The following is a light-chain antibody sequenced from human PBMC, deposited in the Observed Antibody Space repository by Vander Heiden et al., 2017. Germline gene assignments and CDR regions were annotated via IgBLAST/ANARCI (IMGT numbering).Light chain of an antibody. Sequence: SALTQPASVSGSPDQSITISCTGTSSDVGGYNHVSWYQQHPGKAPKLIIYDGSKRPSGVSNRFSGSKSGNTASLTISGLQAEDEADYYCNSYSTSSSVIFGGGTKLTVL. J-gene: IGLJ2*01. CDR1: SSDVGGYNH. V-gene: IGLV2-14*01. CDR3: NSYSTSSSVI. CDR2: DGS.